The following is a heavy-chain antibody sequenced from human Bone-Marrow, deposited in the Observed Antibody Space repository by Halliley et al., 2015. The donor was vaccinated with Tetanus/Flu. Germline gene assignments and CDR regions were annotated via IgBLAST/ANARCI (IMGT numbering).Heavy chain of an antibody. CDR3: ASSEDLEALFH. CDR1: GINFRSYT. CDR2: ISSSGGYI. Sequence: SLRLSCTASGINFRSYTMNWVRQAPGKGLEWVSSISSSGGYIHYTDSVKGRFTISRDNAKKTLYLQLSSLRAEDTAVYYCASSEDLEALFHWGRGALLTVSS. J-gene: IGHJ4*02. V-gene: IGHV3-21*01.